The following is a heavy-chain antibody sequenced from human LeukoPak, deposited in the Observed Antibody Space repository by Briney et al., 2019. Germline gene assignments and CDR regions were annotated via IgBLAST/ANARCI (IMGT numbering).Heavy chain of an antibody. V-gene: IGHV3-53*01. J-gene: IGHJ4*02. Sequence: GGSLRLSCAASGFTVSSNYMGWVRQAPGKGLEWVSAIYAAGNTFYTDSVKGRFTISRDNSKNTLYLQMNSLRTEDTAVYYCASRDGRNFFFDFWGQGTLVTVSS. CDR3: ASRDGRNFFFDF. D-gene: IGHD5-24*01. CDR2: IYAAGNT. CDR1: GFTVSSNY.